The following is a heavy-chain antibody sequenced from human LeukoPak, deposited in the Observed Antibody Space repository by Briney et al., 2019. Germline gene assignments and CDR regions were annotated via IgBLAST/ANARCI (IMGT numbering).Heavy chain of an antibody. V-gene: IGHV4-39*07. Sequence: SETLSLTCTVSGGSISSSSYYWGWIRQPPGKGLEWIGSIYYSGSTYYNPSLKSRVTISVDTSKNQFSLKLSSVTAADTAVYYCARDERGSSWLIDYWGQGTLVTVSS. J-gene: IGHJ4*02. CDR3: ARDERGSSWLIDY. CDR2: IYYSGST. CDR1: GGSISSSSYY. D-gene: IGHD6-13*01.